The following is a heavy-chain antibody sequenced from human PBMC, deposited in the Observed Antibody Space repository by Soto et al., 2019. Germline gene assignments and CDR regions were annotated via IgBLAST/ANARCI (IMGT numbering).Heavy chain of an antibody. J-gene: IGHJ4*02. Sequence: GASVKVSCKASGGTFSSCAISWVRQAPGQGLEWMGGIIPIFGTANYAQKFQGRVTITADESTSTAYMELSSLRSEDTAVYYCARDLEYSSSSPLFDYWGQGTLVTVSS. CDR3: ARDLEYSSSSPLFDY. V-gene: IGHV1-69*13. CDR2: IIPIFGTA. CDR1: GGTFSSCA. D-gene: IGHD6-6*01.